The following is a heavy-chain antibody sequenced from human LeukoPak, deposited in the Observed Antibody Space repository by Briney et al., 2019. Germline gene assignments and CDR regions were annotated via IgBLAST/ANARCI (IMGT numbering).Heavy chain of an antibody. D-gene: IGHD2-15*01. CDR3: VAGHCSGDSCYWDYYFDY. Sequence: GGSLRLSCTASGFTFSIYWMHGVRQAPGKGVVWVSCINSYGGSTSYADSVKGRFTISRDNAKNSLYLQMNSLRAEDTAVYYCVAGHCSGDSCYWDYYFDYWGQGTLVTVSS. CDR2: INSYGGST. V-gene: IGHV3-74*01. CDR1: GFTFSIYW. J-gene: IGHJ4*02.